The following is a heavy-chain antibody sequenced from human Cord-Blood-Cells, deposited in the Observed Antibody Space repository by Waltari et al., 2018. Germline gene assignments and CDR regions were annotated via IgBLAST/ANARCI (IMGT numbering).Heavy chain of an antibody. CDR2: IKSKTDGGTT. CDR3: TTDTNPAAILNWFDP. V-gene: IGHV3-15*01. Sequence: EVQLVESGGGLVKPGGSLRLSCAASGFTFSNAWNSWVRQAPGMGLEWVGRIKSKTDGGTTDYAAPVKGRFTISRDDSKNTLYLQMNSLKTEDTAVYYCTTDTNPAAILNWFDPWGQGTLVTVSS. CDR1: GFTFSNAW. D-gene: IGHD2-2*01. J-gene: IGHJ5*02.